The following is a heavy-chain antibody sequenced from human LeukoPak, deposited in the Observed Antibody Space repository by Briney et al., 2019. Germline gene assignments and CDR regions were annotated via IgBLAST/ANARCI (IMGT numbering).Heavy chain of an antibody. CDR3: VREVVLMVYAVGY. D-gene: IGHD2-8*01. J-gene: IGHJ4*02. CDR1: GYTFTSYY. V-gene: IGHV1-2*02. CDR2: INPNSGAT. Sequence: GASVKVSCKASGYTFTSYYLHWVRQAPGQGLEWMGWINPNSGATNYAQKFQGRVTMTRDTSISTAYMELSRLRSDDTAVYYCVREVVLMVYAVGYWGQGTLVTVSS.